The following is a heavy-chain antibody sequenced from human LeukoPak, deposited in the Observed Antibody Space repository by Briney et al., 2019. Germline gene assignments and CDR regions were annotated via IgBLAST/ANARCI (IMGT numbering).Heavy chain of an antibody. Sequence: ASVKVSCKASRYSFTSYDIDWVRQATGQGLEWIGYMNPNTGNTGYAQRFQGRVTLTRDTSISTAYMELSSLTSEDTAVYYCATTLRNNPPWGQGTLVTVSS. CDR2: MNPNTGNT. CDR1: RYSFTSYD. J-gene: IGHJ5*02. V-gene: IGHV1-8*01. CDR3: ATTLRNNPP. D-gene: IGHD1-14*01.